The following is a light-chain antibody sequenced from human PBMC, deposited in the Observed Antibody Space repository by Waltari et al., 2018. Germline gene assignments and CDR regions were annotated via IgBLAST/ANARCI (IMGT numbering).Light chain of an antibody. Sequence: QSALTQPRSVSGSPGQSVTISCTGTSSDVGGYNYVSWYQQHPGKAPKFMIYDVSKRPSGVPDRFSCSKSGHTASLTIAGLQAEDEADYYCCSYAGSYTYVVFGGGTKLTVL. CDR1: SSDVGGYNY. J-gene: IGLJ2*01. V-gene: IGLV2-11*01. CDR2: DVS. CDR3: CSYAGSYTYVV.